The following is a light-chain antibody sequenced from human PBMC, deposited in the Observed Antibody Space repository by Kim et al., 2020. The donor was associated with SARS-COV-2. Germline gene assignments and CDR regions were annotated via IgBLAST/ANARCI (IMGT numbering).Light chain of an antibody. Sequence: PGVPVTLTCGSSTGAVTSGHYPYWFQQNPGQAPRTLLYHTSNKQSWTPARFSGSLVGGKAALTLSGAQPEDEAEYYCLLSYSGARVFGGGTQLTVL. V-gene: IGLV7-46*01. CDR1: TGAVTSGHY. CDR3: LLSYSGARV. J-gene: IGLJ3*02. CDR2: HTS.